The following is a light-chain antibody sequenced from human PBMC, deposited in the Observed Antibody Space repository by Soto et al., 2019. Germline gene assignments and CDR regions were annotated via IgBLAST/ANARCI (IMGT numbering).Light chain of an antibody. J-gene: IGLJ2*01. CDR1: SSDVGGYNY. V-gene: IGLV2-8*01. CDR3: SSYAGSKNFVI. CDR2: EVS. Sequence: QSALTQPPSASGSPRQSVTISCTGTSSDVGGYNYVSWYQQHPGKAPKLMIYEVSKRPSGVPDRFSGSKSGNTASLTVSGLQAEDEADYYCSSYAGSKNFVIFGGGTKL.